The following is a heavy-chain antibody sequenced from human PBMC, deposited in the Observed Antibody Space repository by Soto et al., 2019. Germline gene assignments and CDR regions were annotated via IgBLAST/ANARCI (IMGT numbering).Heavy chain of an antibody. CDR3: AKDGLGAYSYGSYYFDY. D-gene: IGHD5-18*01. Sequence: EVQLLESGGGLVQPGGSLRLSCAASGFTFSSYAMSWVRQAPGKGLEWVSTISGSGGSTYYADSVKGRFTISRDNSKNTLYLQMTSLRAEDTAVYYCAKDGLGAYSYGSYYFDYWGQGTLVTVSS. CDR2: ISGSGGST. J-gene: IGHJ4*02. V-gene: IGHV3-23*01. CDR1: GFTFSSYA.